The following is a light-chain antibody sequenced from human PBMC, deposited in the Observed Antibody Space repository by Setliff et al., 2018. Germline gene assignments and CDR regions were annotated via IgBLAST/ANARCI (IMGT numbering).Light chain of an antibody. CDR2: DVS. CDR3: TSYTSTFNYV. V-gene: IGLV2-18*02. Sequence: QSALAQPPSVSGSPGHSVTISCTGTSSDVGGYNRVSWYQHPPGTAPKLMIYDVSHRPSGVPDRFSGSKSGNTASLTISGLQAEDEADYYCTSYTSTFNYVFGTGTKVTVL. J-gene: IGLJ1*01. CDR1: SSDVGGYNR.